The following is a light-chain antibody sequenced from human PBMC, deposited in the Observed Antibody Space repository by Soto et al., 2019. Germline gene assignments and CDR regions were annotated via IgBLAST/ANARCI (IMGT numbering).Light chain of an antibody. CDR1: QSVSSN. CDR2: GAS. Sequence: EIVMTQSPATLSVSPGERATLSCRASQSVSSNLAWHQQKPGQGPRLLIYGASTRASGIPGRFSGSGSGTEFTLTISSLQSEDFAVYYCQQYNNWPPWTFGQGTKVDIK. J-gene: IGKJ1*01. V-gene: IGKV3-15*01. CDR3: QQYNNWPPWT.